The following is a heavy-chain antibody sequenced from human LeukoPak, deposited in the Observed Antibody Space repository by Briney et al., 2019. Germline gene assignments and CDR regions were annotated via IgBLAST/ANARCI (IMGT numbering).Heavy chain of an antibody. Sequence: ASVKVSCKASGYTFTSYGITWVRQAPGQGLEWMGWISPYNTNTKYAQKLQGRVTMTTDTSTSTAYMELSSLRSEDTAVYYCARFRWMVGVRYFDYWGQGTLVTVSS. CDR1: GYTFTSYG. CDR2: ISPYNTNT. V-gene: IGHV1-18*01. CDR3: ARFRWMVGVRYFDY. J-gene: IGHJ4*02. D-gene: IGHD2-15*01.